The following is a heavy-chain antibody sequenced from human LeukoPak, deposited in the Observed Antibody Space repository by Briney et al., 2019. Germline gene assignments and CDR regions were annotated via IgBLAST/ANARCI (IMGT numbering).Heavy chain of an antibody. Sequence: AASVKVSCKASGGTFSSYAISWVRQAPGQGLEWMGGIIPIFGTANYAQKFQGRVTITADESTSTAYMELSSLRSEDTAVYYCARVPFTIFGVVNDAFDIWGQGTMVTVSS. CDR3: ARVPFTIFGVVNDAFDI. J-gene: IGHJ3*02. CDR1: GGTFSSYA. V-gene: IGHV1-69*01. CDR2: IIPIFGTA. D-gene: IGHD3-3*01.